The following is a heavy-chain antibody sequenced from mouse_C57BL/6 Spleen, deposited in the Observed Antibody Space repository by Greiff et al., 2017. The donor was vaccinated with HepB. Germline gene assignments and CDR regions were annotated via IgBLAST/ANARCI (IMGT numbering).Heavy chain of an antibody. V-gene: IGHV1-80*01. D-gene: IGHD1-1*01. Sequence: VQLQQSGAELVKPGASVKISCKASGYAFSSYWMNWVKQRPGKGLEWIGQIYPGDGDTNYNGKFKGKATLTADKSSSTAYMQLSSLTSEDSAVYFCARLHYGSSSPWYFDVWGTGTTVTVSS. CDR3: ARLHYGSSSPWYFDV. CDR1: GYAFSSYW. CDR2: IYPGDGDT. J-gene: IGHJ1*03.